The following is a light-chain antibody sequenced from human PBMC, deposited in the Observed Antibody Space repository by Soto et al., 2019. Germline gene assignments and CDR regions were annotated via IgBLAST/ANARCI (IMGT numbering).Light chain of an antibody. CDR1: QNISRW. CDR2: DAS. CDR3: QQYNSYSWT. V-gene: IGKV1-5*01. J-gene: IGKJ1*01. Sequence: DIQMTQSPSTLSASVGDRLTITCRASQNISRWLAWYQQKPGRAPKLLIYDASSLESGVPSRFSGSGSETEFTLTISNLQPDDFATYDCQQYNSYSWTFGQRTKVEIK.